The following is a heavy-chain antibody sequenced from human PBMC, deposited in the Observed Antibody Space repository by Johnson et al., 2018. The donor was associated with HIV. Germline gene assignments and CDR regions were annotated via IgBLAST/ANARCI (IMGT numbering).Heavy chain of an antibody. D-gene: IGHD3-3*01. J-gene: IGHJ3*02. CDR1: AFTFSSYE. CDR3: ARERWSTYYGAFDI. Sequence: VQLVESGGGLVQPGGSLKLSCAASAFTFSSYEMNWVRQAPGKGLEWVSYISSRATTIYYADSVKGRFTISRDNAKNSLYLQMNSLRAEDTAVYYCARERWSTYYGAFDIWGQGTMVTVSS. V-gene: IGHV3-48*03. CDR2: ISSRATTI.